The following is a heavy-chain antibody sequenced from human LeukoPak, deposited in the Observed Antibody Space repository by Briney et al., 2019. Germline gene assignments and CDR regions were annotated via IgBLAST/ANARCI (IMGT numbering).Heavy chain of an antibody. CDR1: GFTFSRYW. D-gene: IGHD3-10*01. CDR2: INSDGSST. J-gene: IGHJ6*02. V-gene: IGHV3-74*01. CDR3: ARGDYYGSGSYWSDYYYGMDV. Sequence: GGSLRLSCAASGFTFSRYWMHWVRQAPGKGLVWVSRINSDGSSTSYADSVKGRFTISRDNAKNTLYLQMNSLRAEDTAVYYCARGDYYGSGSYWSDYYYGMDVWGQGTTVTVSS.